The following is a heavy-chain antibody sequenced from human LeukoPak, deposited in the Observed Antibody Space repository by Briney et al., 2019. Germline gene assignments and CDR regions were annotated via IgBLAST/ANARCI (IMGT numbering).Heavy chain of an antibody. J-gene: IGHJ4*02. CDR3: AKASVHSSGWYYFDY. CDR2: ISWNSGSI. Sequence: GGSLRLSRAASGFTFDDYAMHWVRQAPGKGLEWVSGISWNSGSIGYADSVKGRFTISRDNAKNSLYLQMNSLRAEDTALYYCAKASVHSSGWYYFDYWGQGTLVTVSS. CDR1: GFTFDDYA. V-gene: IGHV3-9*01. D-gene: IGHD6-19*01.